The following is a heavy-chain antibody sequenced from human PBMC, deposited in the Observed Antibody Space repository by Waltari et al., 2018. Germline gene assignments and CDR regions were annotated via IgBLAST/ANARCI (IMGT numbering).Heavy chain of an antibody. CDR1: GGTFSSSA. CDR3: ATDWSGGSEENDY. J-gene: IGHJ4*02. CDR2: IIPILGIA. V-gene: IGHV1-69*10. D-gene: IGHD2-15*01. Sequence: QVQLVQSGAEVKKPGSSVKVSCKASGGTFSSSAISWVRQAPGQGLEWMGGIIPILGIANYAQKFQGRVTITADKSTSTAYMELSSLRSEDTAVYYCATDWSGGSEENDYWGQGTLVTVSS.